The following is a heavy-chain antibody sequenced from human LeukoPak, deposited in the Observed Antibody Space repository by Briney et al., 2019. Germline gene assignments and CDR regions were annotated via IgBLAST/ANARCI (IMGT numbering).Heavy chain of an antibody. V-gene: IGHV1-69*06. CDR3: ARDLRGGFFFDY. CDR2: IFPVLGSP. Sequence: ASVKVSCKASEATFNSYAISWVRQVPGQGLEWMGGIFPVLGSPNYAQKFQGRVTITSDKSTRTVSMELSSLRSEDTAIYYCARDLRGGFFFDYWGQGTLVTVSS. CDR1: EATFNSYA. D-gene: IGHD2-15*01. J-gene: IGHJ4*02.